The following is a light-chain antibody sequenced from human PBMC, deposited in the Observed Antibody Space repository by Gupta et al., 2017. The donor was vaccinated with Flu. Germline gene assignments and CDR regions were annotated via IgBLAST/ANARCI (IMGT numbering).Light chain of an antibody. J-gene: IGKJ1*01. Sequence: EIVMTQSPATLSVSPGEGATLSCRASQSVRNNLAWYQQKPGQAPRLLIYGASTRATGIPARFSGSGSGTEFTLTISSLQSEDFAVYYCQQYNNWPPRAFGQGTKVEIK. CDR2: GAS. V-gene: IGKV3-15*01. CDR3: QQYNNWPPRA. CDR1: QSVRNN.